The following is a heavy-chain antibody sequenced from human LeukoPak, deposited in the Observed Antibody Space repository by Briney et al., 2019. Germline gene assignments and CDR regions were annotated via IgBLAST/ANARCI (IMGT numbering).Heavy chain of an antibody. CDR1: GYTFTSYA. V-gene: IGHV1-3*01. D-gene: IGHD3-10*01. Sequence: ASVKVSCKASGYTFTSYAMHWVRQAPGQRLEWMGWINAGNGNTKYSQKFQGRVTITRDTSASTAYMELSSLRSEDTAVCYCAGGVTMVREPFDYWGQGTLVTVSS. CDR3: AGGVTMVREPFDY. J-gene: IGHJ4*02. CDR2: INAGNGNT.